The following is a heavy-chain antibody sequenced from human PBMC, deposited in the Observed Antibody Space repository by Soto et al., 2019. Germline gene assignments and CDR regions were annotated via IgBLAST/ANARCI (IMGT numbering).Heavy chain of an antibody. D-gene: IGHD3-22*01. Sequence: EVQLVESGGGLVQPGGSLRLSCAASGFTVSSNYMSWVRQAPGKGLEWVSVIYSGGSTYYADSVKGRFTISRDNSKNTLYRQMNSLRAEDTAVYYCAREYESSGYYRFAFDIWGQGTMVTVSS. V-gene: IGHV3-66*01. CDR2: IYSGGST. CDR3: AREYESSGYYRFAFDI. J-gene: IGHJ3*02. CDR1: GFTVSSNY.